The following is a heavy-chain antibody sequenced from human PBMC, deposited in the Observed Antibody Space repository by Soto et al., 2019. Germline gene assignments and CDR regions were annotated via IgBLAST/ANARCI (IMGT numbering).Heavy chain of an antibody. Sequence: GGSLRLSCAGSGFTFSTYAMSWVRQAPGKGLEWVSGISGSGGSTYYADSVKGRFTISRDNSKNTLYLQMNSLRAEDTALYYCAKAPHYYFDYWGQGTLVTVSS. CDR1: GFTFSTYA. CDR3: AKAPHYYFDY. V-gene: IGHV3-23*01. CDR2: ISGSGGST. J-gene: IGHJ4*02.